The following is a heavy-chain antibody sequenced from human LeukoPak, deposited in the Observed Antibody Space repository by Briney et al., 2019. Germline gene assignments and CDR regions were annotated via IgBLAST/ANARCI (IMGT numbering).Heavy chain of an antibody. CDR1: GFSLRTTGVG. CDR2: IYWNDDK. J-gene: IGHJ4*02. CDR3: AHSLDGDGSTYFDY. Sequence: SGPTLVKPTQTLTLTCTFSGFSLRTTGVGVGWIRQPPGKALEWLALIYWNDDKRYSPSLKSRLTITKDTSKNQVVLTMTNMDPVDTATYYCAHSLDGDGSTYFDYWGQGTLVTVSS. D-gene: IGHD3-10*01. V-gene: IGHV2-5*01.